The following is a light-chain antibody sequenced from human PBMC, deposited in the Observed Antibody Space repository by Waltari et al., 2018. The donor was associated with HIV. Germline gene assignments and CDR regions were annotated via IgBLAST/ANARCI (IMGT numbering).Light chain of an antibody. CDR2: DAS. J-gene: IGKJ4*01. V-gene: IGKV1-33*01. CDR3: QQYDTLLT. CDR1: QDISNY. Sequence: DIQMTQSPSSLSASVGDRVTITCQASQDISNYLNWYQQKPGKAPKLLIYDASKLETGVPSRFSGSGSGADFTCIISSLQPEDVATYYCQQYDTLLTFGGGTKVEIK.